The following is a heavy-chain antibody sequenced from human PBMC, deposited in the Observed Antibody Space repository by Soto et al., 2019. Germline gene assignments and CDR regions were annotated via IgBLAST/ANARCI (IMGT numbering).Heavy chain of an antibody. CDR1: GFTFSDYY. J-gene: IGHJ4*02. CDR2: SSSSSSYT. Sequence: QVQLVESGGGWVKPGGSLRLSCAASGFTFSDYYMRWIRQAPGKRLEWVSYSSSSSSYTNYADSVKGRFTISRDNAKNSLYLQMNSLSDEDTAVYYCATDRVAVAGTGYYFDYWGQGTLVTVSS. D-gene: IGHD6-19*01. CDR3: ATDRVAVAGTGYYFDY. V-gene: IGHV3-11*06.